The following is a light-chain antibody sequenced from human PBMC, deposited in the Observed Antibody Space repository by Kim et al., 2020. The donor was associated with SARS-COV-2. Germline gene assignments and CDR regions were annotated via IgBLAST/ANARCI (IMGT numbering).Light chain of an antibody. CDR1: QDITNF. V-gene: IGKV1-33*01. CDR3: QHFENLPLT. J-gene: IGKJ4*01. Sequence: DIQMTQSPSSLSASVGDSVTITCQASQDITNFLNWYQHKPGKAPRLLIYDASNLEAGVPSRFSGSGSGRDFTLTISRLESEDVATYYCQHFENLPLTFGGGTKVDIK. CDR2: DAS.